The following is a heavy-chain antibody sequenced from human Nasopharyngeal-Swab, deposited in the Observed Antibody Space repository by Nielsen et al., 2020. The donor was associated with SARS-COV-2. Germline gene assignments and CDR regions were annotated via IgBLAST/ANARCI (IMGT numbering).Heavy chain of an antibody. Sequence: PGKGLEWIGSIYYRGSTYYNPSLKSRVTISVDTSKNQFSLKLSSVTAADTAVYYCARRPPGIGPRAFDIWGQGTMVTVSS. V-gene: IGHV4-39*01. CDR3: ARRPPGIGPRAFDI. J-gene: IGHJ3*02. CDR2: IYYRGST. D-gene: IGHD3-10*01.